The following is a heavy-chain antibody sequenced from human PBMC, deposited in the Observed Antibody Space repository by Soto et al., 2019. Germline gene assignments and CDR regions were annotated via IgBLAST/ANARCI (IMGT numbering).Heavy chain of an antibody. J-gene: IGHJ4*02. Sequence: EVLLVQSGGGLVQPGGSLRLSCAPSGLSVTSNYMAWVRQAPGKGLEWVSVIYSGSTTHHADSVKGRFTISRDSSSNTLYLQMSSLRVEDTALYYCALGYWVEGYGAGTYFDYWGQGTLGTVSS. CDR1: GLSVTSNY. D-gene: IGHD2-15*01. CDR3: ALGYWVEGYGAGTYFDY. CDR2: IYSGSTT. V-gene: IGHV3-66*01.